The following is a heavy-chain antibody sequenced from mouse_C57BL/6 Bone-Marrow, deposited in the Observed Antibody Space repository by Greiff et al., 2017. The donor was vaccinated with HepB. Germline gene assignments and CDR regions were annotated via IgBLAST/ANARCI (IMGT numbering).Heavy chain of an antibody. CDR3: SREVIYYDYDGGFAY. Sequence: VQLQQSGAELVRPGTSVKVSCKASGYAFTNYLIAWVKQRPGQGLEWIGVINPGSGGTNYNEKFKGKATLTADKSSSTAYMQLSSRTSEDSAVYFCSREVIYYDYDGGFAYWGQGTLVTVSA. J-gene: IGHJ3*01. D-gene: IGHD2-4*01. V-gene: IGHV1-54*01. CDR2: INPGSGGT. CDR1: GYAFTNYL.